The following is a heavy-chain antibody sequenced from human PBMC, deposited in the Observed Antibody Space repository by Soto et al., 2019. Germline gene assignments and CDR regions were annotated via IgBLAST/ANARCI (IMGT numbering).Heavy chain of an antibody. CDR1: GFTFSSYA. D-gene: IGHD3-3*01. CDR2: ISGSGGST. Sequence: GGSLRLSCAASGFTFSSYAMSWVRQAPGKGLEWVSAISGSGGSTYYADSVKGRFTISRDNSKNTLYLQMNSLRAEDTAVYYCAKDRERSGYSYYFDYWGQGTLVTVSS. V-gene: IGHV3-23*01. J-gene: IGHJ4*02. CDR3: AKDRERSGYSYYFDY.